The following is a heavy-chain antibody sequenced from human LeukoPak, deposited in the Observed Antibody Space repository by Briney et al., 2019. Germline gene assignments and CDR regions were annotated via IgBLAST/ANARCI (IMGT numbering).Heavy chain of an antibody. V-gene: IGHV4-59*01. Sequence: SETLSLTCTVSGGSISSYHGSWIRQPPGKGLERIGYIYFSGSTNYSPSLKSRVTISLDTSKNQFSLKLTSVTAADTAVYYCARADTFSYVSIGYPHVFHPWGQGTLVTVSS. CDR1: GGSISSYH. J-gene: IGHJ5*02. D-gene: IGHD3-22*01. CDR2: IYFSGST. CDR3: ARADTFSYVSIGYPHVFHP.